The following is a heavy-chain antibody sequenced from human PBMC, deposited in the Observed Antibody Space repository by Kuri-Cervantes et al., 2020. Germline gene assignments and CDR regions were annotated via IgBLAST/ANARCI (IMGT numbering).Heavy chain of an antibody. CDR3: ATAPLSGTTLSLFDY. J-gene: IGHJ4*02. CDR1: GFTFSSYG. V-gene: IGHV3-30*02. D-gene: IGHD1-7*01. CDR2: IWYDGSNK. Sequence: GESLKISCAASGFTFSSYGMHWVRQAPGKGPEWVAVIWYDGSNKYYADSVKGRFTISRDNSKNTLYLQMNSLRAEDTAVYYCATAPLSGTTLSLFDYWGQGTLVTVSS.